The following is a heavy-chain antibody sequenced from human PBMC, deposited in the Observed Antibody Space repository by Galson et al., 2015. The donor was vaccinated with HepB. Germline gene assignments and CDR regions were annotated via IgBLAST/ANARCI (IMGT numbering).Heavy chain of an antibody. V-gene: IGHV1-2*02. J-gene: IGHJ5*02. Sequence: SVKVSCKASGYTFTGYYMHWVRQAPGQGLEWMGWINPNSGGTNYAQKFQGRVTMTRDTSISTAYMELSSLRSEDTAVYYCARGPSSSSPHNWLDPWGQGTLVTVSS. CDR3: ARGPSSSSPHNWLDP. D-gene: IGHD6-6*01. CDR2: INPNSGGT. CDR1: GYTFTGYY.